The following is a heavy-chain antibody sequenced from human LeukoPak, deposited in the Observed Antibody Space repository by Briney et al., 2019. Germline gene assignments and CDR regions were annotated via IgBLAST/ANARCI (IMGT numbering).Heavy chain of an antibody. CDR3: ARDEGYYSGGSGYDYYYGMDV. CDR2: INPNSGGT. CDR1: GYTFTGYY. J-gene: IGHJ6*02. V-gene: IGHV1-2*02. Sequence: ASVKVSCKASGYTFTGYYMHWVRQAPGQGLGWMGWINPNSGGTNYAQKFQGGVTMTRDTSISTAYMELSRLRSDDTDVYYCARDEGYYSGGSGYDYYYGMDVWGQGTTVTVSS. D-gene: IGHD2-15*01.